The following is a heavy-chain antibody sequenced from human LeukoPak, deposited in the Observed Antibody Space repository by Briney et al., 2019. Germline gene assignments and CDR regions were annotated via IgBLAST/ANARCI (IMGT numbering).Heavy chain of an antibody. CDR3: QGSGSYYNGDAFDI. V-gene: IGHV3-15*01. CDR2: IKSKTDGGTT. J-gene: IGHJ3*02. CDR1: GFTFSNAW. Sequence: GGSLRLSCAASGFTFSNAWMSWVRQAPGKGLEWVGRIKSKTDGGTTDYAATVKGRFTISRDDSKNTLYLQMNSLKTEDTAVYYCQGSGSYYNGDAFDIWGQGTMVTVSS. D-gene: IGHD3-10*01.